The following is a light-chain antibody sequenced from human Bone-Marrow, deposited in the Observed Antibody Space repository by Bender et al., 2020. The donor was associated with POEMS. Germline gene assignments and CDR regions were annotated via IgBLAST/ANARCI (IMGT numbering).Light chain of an antibody. J-gene: IGLJ3*02. CDR1: SSDIGTYNY. CDR3: QSYDNSLGGWV. CDR2: EVT. Sequence: QSALTQPASVSGSPGQSITISCTGASSDIGTYNYVSWYQQHPGKAPKLIIYEVTNRPSGVPDRFSGSKSGTSASLAITGLQAEDEGDYYCQSYDNSLGGWVFGGGTKLTVL. V-gene: IGLV2-14*03.